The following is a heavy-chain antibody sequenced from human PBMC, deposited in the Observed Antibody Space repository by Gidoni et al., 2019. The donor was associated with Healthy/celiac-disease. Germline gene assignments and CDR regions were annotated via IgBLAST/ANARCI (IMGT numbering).Heavy chain of an antibody. Sequence: QVQLQQWGAGLLKPSETLSLTCAVYGGSFSGYYWSWIRQPPGKGLEWIGEIKHRGSTNYNPSLKSRVTISVDTSKNQFSLKLSSVTAADTAVYYCARVRRGAKGGMDVWGQGTTVTVSS. V-gene: IGHV4-34*01. J-gene: IGHJ6*02. D-gene: IGHD3-10*01. CDR3: ARVRRGAKGGMDV. CDR2: IKHRGST. CDR1: GGSFSGYY.